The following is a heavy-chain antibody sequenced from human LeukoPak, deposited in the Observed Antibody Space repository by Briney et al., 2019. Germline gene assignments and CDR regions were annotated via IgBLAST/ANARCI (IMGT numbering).Heavy chain of an antibody. D-gene: IGHD3-22*01. CDR2: INHSGST. V-gene: IGHV4-34*01. CDR1: GGSFSGYY. CDR3: ARDSSGYPPSRNFDY. Sequence: SETLSLTCAVYGGSFSGYYWSWIRQPPGKGLEWIGEINHSGSTNYNPSLKSRVTISVDTSKNQLSLKLSSVTAADTAVYYCARDSSGYPPSRNFDYWGQGTLLTVSS. J-gene: IGHJ4*02.